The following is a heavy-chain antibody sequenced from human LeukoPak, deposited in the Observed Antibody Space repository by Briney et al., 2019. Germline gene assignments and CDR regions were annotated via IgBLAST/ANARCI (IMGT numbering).Heavy chain of an antibody. V-gene: IGHV1-24*01. CDR3: ATGDYYYGSVYDY. CDR1: GCPLTELS. CDR2: FDPEYGET. J-gene: IGHJ4*02. Sequence: PGASAKVSFKGSGCPLTELSMHWGRQAPGKGLEWMGGFDPEYGETIYTQKFQGRVTIPEDTSTHTAYIELSSLRSEDTAVYYCATGDYYYGSVYDYWGQGTLVTVSS. D-gene: IGHD3-10*01.